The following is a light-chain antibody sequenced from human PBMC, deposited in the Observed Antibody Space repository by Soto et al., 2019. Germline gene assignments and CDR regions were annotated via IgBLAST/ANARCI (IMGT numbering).Light chain of an antibody. Sequence: QSVLTQPPSASGTPGQRVTISCSGSSSNIGSNTVNWYQKLPGTAPELLIYSNNQRPSGVPDRFSGSKSGTSASLAISGLQYEDEADYYYAASDDSRDGHVVFGGGTKVTVL. CDR1: SSNIGSNT. V-gene: IGLV1-44*01. CDR3: AASDDSRDGHVV. J-gene: IGLJ2*01. CDR2: SNN.